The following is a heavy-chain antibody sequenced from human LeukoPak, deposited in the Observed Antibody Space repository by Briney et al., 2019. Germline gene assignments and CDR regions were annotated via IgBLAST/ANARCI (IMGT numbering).Heavy chain of an antibody. Sequence: GGSLRLSCATSGFTFDDYGMGWVRQTPGKGLEWVSGINWNGGNTSYADSVKGRFTISRDNAKNSLYLQMKSLRGEDTALYYCARGQGIAEVSLLDYWGQGTLVTVSS. J-gene: IGHJ4*02. V-gene: IGHV3-20*04. CDR1: GFTFDDYG. CDR3: ARGQGIAEVSLLDY. CDR2: INWNGGNT. D-gene: IGHD6-13*01.